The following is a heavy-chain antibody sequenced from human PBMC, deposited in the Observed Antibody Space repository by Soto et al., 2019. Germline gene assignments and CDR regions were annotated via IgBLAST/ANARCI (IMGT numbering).Heavy chain of an antibody. CDR2: INHSGST. Sequence: PSETLSLTCAVYGGSFSGYYWSWIRRPPGKGLEWIGEINHSGSTNYNPSLKSRVTISVDTSKNQFSLKLSSVTAADTAVYYCARGHGSGWTLNNWFDPWGQGTLVTV. J-gene: IGHJ5*02. CDR1: GGSFSGYY. V-gene: IGHV4-34*01. D-gene: IGHD6-19*01. CDR3: ARGHGSGWTLNNWFDP.